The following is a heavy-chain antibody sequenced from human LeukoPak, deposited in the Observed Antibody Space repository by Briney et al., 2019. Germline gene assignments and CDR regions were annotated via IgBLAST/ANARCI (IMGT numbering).Heavy chain of an antibody. Sequence: GGSLRLSCTASGFTFSSYAMSGVRQAPGKGLEGVSAISGSGGSTSYAASVRGRFTIPRDNSKNTLYLHMNSLRAEDTAVYYCAKEDSEGGPNWFDPWGQGTLVTVSS. V-gene: IGHV3-23*01. CDR2: ISGSGGST. CDR3: AKEDSEGGPNWFDP. J-gene: IGHJ5*02. CDR1: GFTFSSYA. D-gene: IGHD1-14*01.